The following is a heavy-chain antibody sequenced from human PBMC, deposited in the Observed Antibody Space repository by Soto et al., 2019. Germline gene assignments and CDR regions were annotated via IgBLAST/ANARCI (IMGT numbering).Heavy chain of an antibody. D-gene: IGHD2-2*01. CDR3: AREAGYCSRTSCYRRAFDT. V-gene: IGHV3-74*03. CDR1: GFTFSGHW. Sequence: EVQLVESGGDLIQPGGSLRLSCAASGFTFSGHWMHWVRQVPGKGLECVSRINTDGGSSAYADSVKGRFTISRDNAKNTLYLQMNGLRAEDTAVYYCAREAGYCSRTSCYRRAFDTWGQGTTVTVS. CDR2: INTDGGSS. J-gene: IGHJ3*02.